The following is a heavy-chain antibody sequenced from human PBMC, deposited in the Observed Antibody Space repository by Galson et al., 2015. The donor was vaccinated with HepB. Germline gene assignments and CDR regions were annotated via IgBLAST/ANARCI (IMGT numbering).Heavy chain of an antibody. J-gene: IGHJ4*02. CDR2: IYWDDDK. CDR3: AHLTYYYDSSGKGGYYFDY. D-gene: IGHD3-22*01. V-gene: IGHV2-5*02. Sequence: PALVKPTQTLTLTCTFSGFSLSTSGVGVGWIRQPPGKALEWLALIYWDDDKRYSPSLKSRLTITKDTSKNQVVLTMTNMDPVDTATYYCAHLTYYYDSSGKGGYYFDYWGQGTLVTVSS. CDR1: GFSLSTSGVG.